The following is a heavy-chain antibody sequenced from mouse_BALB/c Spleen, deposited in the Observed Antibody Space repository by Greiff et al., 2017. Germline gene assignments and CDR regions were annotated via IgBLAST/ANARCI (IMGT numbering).Heavy chain of an antibody. V-gene: IGHV1-80*01. CDR2: IYPGDGDT. J-gene: IGHJ3*01. Sequence: VQLQQSGAELVRPGSSVKISCKASGYAFSSYWMNWVKQRPGQGLEWIGQIYPGDGDTNYNGKFKGKATLTADKSSSTAYMQLSSLTSEDSAVYFCARSVYYGNYVVFAYWGQGTLVTVSA. CDR3: ARSVYYGNYVVFAY. D-gene: IGHD2-1*01. CDR1: GYAFSSYW.